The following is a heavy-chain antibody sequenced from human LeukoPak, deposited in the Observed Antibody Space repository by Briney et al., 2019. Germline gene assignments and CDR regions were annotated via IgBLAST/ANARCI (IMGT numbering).Heavy chain of an antibody. Sequence: SGGTLRLSCTASGFTLSSHEINWVRQAPGKGLEWLAYISSSGSDIHYADSVKGRFIISRDNAKDSLYLQMNSLRADDTAVYYCARAKRYFDWLYPFYFDCWGQGTLVTVSS. CDR2: ISSSGSDI. V-gene: IGHV3-48*03. CDR1: GFTLSSHE. J-gene: IGHJ4*02. CDR3: ARAKRYFDWLYPFYFDC. D-gene: IGHD3-9*01.